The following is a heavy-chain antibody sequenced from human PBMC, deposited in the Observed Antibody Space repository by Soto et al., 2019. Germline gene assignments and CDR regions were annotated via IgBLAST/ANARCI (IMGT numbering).Heavy chain of an antibody. Sequence: GGSLRLSCAASGFTFSSYAMSWVRQAPGKGLEWVSAISGSGGSTYYADSVKGRFTISRDNSKNTLYLQMNSLRAEDTAVYYCAKDGAVWYDYVWGAFDIWGQGTMVTVSS. V-gene: IGHV3-23*01. CDR2: ISGSGGST. D-gene: IGHD3-16*01. CDR1: GFTFSSYA. CDR3: AKDGAVWYDYVWGAFDI. J-gene: IGHJ3*02.